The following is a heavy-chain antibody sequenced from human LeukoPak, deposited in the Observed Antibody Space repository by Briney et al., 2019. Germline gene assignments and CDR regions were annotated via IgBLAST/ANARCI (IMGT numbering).Heavy chain of an antibody. V-gene: IGHV1-2*02. CDR3: ASGGEIDY. CDR2: INPNSGGT. Sequence: ASVKVSCKASGYTFTDYWMHWVRQAPGQGLEWMGWINPNSGGTKYAQKFQGRVTMTRDTSISTAYMELSRLRSDDTAMYYCASGGEIDYWGQGTLVTVSS. D-gene: IGHD3-10*01. J-gene: IGHJ4*02. CDR1: GYTFTDYW.